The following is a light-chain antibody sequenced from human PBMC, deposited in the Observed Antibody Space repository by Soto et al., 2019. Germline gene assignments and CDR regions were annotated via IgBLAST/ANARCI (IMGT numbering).Light chain of an antibody. J-gene: IGKJ2*01. Sequence: DIQMTQSPSTLSASVGDTVTITCRASQSIGTFLAWYQQKPGKAPKLLIYEASTLQSGVPSRFRGSGSVKEFTLTISSLQPDDFATYYCQQYNAYSYTFGQGTKLEIK. CDR3: QQYNAYSYT. CDR2: EAS. CDR1: QSIGTF. V-gene: IGKV1-5*03.